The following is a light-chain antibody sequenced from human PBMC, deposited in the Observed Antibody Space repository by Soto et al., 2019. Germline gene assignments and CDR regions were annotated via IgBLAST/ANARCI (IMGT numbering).Light chain of an antibody. CDR1: QNINSW. J-gene: IGKJ3*01. CDR2: KAS. V-gene: IGKV1-5*03. CDR3: QEYNSYSRFT. Sequence: DLQMTQSPSTLSASVGDRVAITCRASQNINSWLAWYQQKPGKAPKLLIYKASSLETEVPSRFSGSGSGTEFTLTINCLQPDDFATYYCQEYNSYSRFTFGPGTKVDIK.